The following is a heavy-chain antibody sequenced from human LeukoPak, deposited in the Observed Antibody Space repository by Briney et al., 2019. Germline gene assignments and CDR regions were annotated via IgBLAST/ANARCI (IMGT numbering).Heavy chain of an antibody. CDR1: GGSFSGYY. CDR2: INHSGST. CDR3: AREPGRYGGKEHYFDY. V-gene: IGHV4-34*01. J-gene: IGHJ4*02. D-gene: IGHD4-23*01. Sequence: SETLSLTCAVYGGSFSGYYWSWIRQPPGKGLEWIGEINHSGSTNYNPSLKSRVTISVDTSKNQFSLKLSSVTAADTAVYYCAREPGRYGGKEHYFDYWGQGTLVTVSS.